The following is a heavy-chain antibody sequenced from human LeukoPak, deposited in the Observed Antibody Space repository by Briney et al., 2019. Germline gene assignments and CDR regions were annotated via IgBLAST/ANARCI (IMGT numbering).Heavy chain of an antibody. CDR3: VKDRHYSSSIMGI. CDR2: ISYDGSNK. Sequence: GRSLRLSCAASGFTFSSYAMHWVRQAPGKGLEWVAVISYDGSNKYYADSVKGRFTISRDNSKNTLYLQMNSLRAEDTAMYYCVKDRHYSSSIMGIWGQGTLVTVS. V-gene: IGHV3-30*04. J-gene: IGHJ4*02. D-gene: IGHD6-19*01. CDR1: GFTFSSYA.